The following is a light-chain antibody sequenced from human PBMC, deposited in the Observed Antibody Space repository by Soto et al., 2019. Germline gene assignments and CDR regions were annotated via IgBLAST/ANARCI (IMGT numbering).Light chain of an antibody. CDR3: QQYGNSLWT. V-gene: IGKV3-20*01. CDR2: GTS. J-gene: IGKJ1*01. CDR1: QSVGSTY. Sequence: EVVLTQSPGTLSLSPGERASLSCRASQSVGSTYLAWYQQKLGQAPRLLMYGTSTRATGIPDRFSGSGSGTDFTLTISRLEPEDFAVYYCQQYGNSLWTFGQGTKVEIK.